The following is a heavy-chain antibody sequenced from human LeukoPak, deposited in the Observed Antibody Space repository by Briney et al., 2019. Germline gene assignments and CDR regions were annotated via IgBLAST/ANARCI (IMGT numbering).Heavy chain of an antibody. V-gene: IGHV3-30*04. CDR1: GFTFSRYA. CDR3: ARDNNGDY. CDR2: ISYGGTNK. D-gene: IGHD1-14*01. J-gene: IGHJ4*02. Sequence: GGSLRLSCAASGFTFSRYAMHWVRQAPGKGLEWVAVISYGGTNKYYADSVKGRLTISRDNSKNTLFLQMNSLRAEDTAVYYCARDNNGDYWGQGTLVTVSS.